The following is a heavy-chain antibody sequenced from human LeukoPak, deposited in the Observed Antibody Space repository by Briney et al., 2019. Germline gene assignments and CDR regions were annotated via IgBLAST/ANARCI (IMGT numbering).Heavy chain of an antibody. Sequence: GASVKVSCKASGYTFTSYAMNWVRQAPGQGLEWMGWINTNTGNPTYAQGFTGRFVFSLDTSVSTAYLQISSLKAEDTAVYYCARGSEWELPPPNFDYWGQGTLVTVSS. CDR1: GYTFTSYA. V-gene: IGHV7-4-1*02. J-gene: IGHJ4*02. CDR3: ARGSEWELPPPNFDY. D-gene: IGHD1-26*01. CDR2: INTNTGNP.